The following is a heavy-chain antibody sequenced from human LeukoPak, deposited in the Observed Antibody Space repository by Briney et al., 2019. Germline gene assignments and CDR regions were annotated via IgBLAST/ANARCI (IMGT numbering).Heavy chain of an antibody. V-gene: IGHV4-4*07. CDR1: GDSIISYY. J-gene: IGHJ4*02. CDR3: ARVFSGWSDYFDY. CDR2: IYTSGNT. D-gene: IGHD6-19*01. Sequence: SETLSLTCTVSGDSIISYYWSWIRQPAGKGLEWIGRIYTSGNTNYNTSLKSRVIMSVDTSKNHFSLKLISVTAADTAVYYCARVFSGWSDYFDYWGQGIPVTVSS.